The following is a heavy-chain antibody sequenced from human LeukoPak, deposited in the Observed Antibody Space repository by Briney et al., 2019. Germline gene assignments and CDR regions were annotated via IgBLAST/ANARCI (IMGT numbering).Heavy chain of an antibody. CDR1: GFTFSGFA. CDR3: AKDGLAAAGFDY. V-gene: IGHV3-23*01. CDR2: ISRSGEST. D-gene: IGHD6-13*01. Sequence: GGTLRLSCAASGFTFSGFAMSWIRQAPGKGLEWVSSISRSGESTFYADSVRGRFTISRDNSKNTLYLQMNSLRAEDTAVYYCAKDGLAAAGFDYWGQGTLVTVSS. J-gene: IGHJ4*02.